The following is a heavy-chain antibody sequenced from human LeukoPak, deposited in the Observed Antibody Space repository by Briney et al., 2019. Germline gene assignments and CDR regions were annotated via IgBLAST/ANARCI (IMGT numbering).Heavy chain of an antibody. Sequence: GGSLRLSXAASGFTFSSYWIHWVRQTPGKGLLWVSRIDSDGSSTSYADSVKGRFTISRDNAKNTLYLQMNSLRAEDTAVYYCARDGTANAFDIWGQGTVVTVSS. CDR1: GFTFSSYW. V-gene: IGHV3-74*01. D-gene: IGHD6-25*01. J-gene: IGHJ3*02. CDR2: IDSDGSST. CDR3: ARDGTANAFDI.